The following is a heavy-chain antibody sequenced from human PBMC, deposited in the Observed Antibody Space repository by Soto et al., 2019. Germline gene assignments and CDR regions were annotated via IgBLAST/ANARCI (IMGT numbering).Heavy chain of an antibody. J-gene: IGHJ4*02. CDR3: ARSGDNYNSLYY. CDR2: SSNSGTFS. CDR1: GFTFSDYY. V-gene: IGHV3-11*06. Sequence: PGGSLRLSCEGSGFTFSDYYISWIRQAPGKGLEWISYSSNSGTFSRYADSVKGRFSISRDNTKNLLYLQMNSLRAEDTAVYYCARSGDNYNSLYYWGQGTQVTVYS. D-gene: IGHD1-1*01.